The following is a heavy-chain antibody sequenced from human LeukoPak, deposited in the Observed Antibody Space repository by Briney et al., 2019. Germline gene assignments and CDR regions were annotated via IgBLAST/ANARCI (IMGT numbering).Heavy chain of an antibody. Sequence: PGGSLRLSCAASGFTVIINDMTWVRQAPGKGLEWVSVLYSDGNTKYADSVQGRFTISRDNSKNTLYLEMNSLRPDDTAVYYCARGVEPLAANTLAYWGQGTLVTVSS. CDR1: GFTVIIND. D-gene: IGHD1-14*01. J-gene: IGHJ4*02. V-gene: IGHV3-53*01. CDR2: LYSDGNT. CDR3: ARGVEPLAANTLAY.